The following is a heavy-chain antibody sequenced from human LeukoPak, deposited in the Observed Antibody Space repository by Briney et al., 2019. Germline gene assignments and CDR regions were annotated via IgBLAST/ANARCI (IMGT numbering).Heavy chain of an antibody. Sequence: SVKVSCKASGGTFSSYAISWVRQAPGQGLEWMGRIIPIFGIANYAQKLQGRVTITADKSTSTAYMELSSLRSEDTAVYYCARGQKEYSSSSATQRFDPWGQGTLVTVSS. CDR2: IIPIFGIA. D-gene: IGHD6-6*01. CDR3: ARGQKEYSSSSATQRFDP. V-gene: IGHV1-69*04. J-gene: IGHJ5*02. CDR1: GGTFSSYA.